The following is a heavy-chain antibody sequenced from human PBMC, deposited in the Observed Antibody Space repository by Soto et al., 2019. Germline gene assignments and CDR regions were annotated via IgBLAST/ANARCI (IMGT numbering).Heavy chain of an antibody. Sequence: PSETLSLTCAVYGGSFSGYYWSWIRQPPGKGLEWIGEINHSGSTSYNPSLKSRVTISVDTSKNQFSLKLSSVTAADTAVYYCAASIVVVPYGMDVWGQGTTVTVSS. CDR1: GGSFSGYY. CDR3: AASIVVVPYGMDV. CDR2: INHSGST. J-gene: IGHJ6*02. V-gene: IGHV4-34*01. D-gene: IGHD2-2*01.